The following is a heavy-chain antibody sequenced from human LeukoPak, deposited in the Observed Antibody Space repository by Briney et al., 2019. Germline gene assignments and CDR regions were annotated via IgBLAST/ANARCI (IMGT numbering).Heavy chain of an antibody. CDR2: INTDERTK. CDR3: ARGDSGYDYHYYYYMDV. D-gene: IGHD5-12*01. CDR1: GFTFSSYW. V-gene: IGHV3-74*01. J-gene: IGHJ6*03. Sequence: GGSLRLSCAASGFTFSSYWIHWVRQVPGKGPVWVSHINTDERTKTYADSVKGRFTISRDIAKNTVYLQMNSLRAEDTAVYYCARGDSGYDYHYYYYMDVWGKGTTVTVSS.